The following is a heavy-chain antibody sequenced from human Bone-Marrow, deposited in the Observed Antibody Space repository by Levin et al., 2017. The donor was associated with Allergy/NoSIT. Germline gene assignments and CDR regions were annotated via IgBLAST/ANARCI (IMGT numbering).Heavy chain of an antibody. V-gene: IGHV3-15*05. J-gene: IGHJ6*03. Sequence: GGSLRLSCAASGFTFTNAWMSWVRQAPGKGLEWVGRIKTETDGGTTDYAAPVKGRFTISTDDSRNMLYLQMSSLRTEDSAVYYCTTRPHMGYYYNYMDVWGKGTTVTVSS. CDR1: GFTFTNAW. CDR2: IKTETDGGTT. CDR3: TTRPHMGYYYNYMDV.